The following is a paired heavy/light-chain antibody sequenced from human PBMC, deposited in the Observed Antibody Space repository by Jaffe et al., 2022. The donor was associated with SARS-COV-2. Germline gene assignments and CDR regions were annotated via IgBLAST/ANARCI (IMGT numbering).Heavy chain of an antibody. J-gene: IGHJ5*02. CDR1: GGSISSGSYY. CDR3: ARGTLSYCSSTSCHNCFDP. CDR2: IYTSGST. V-gene: IGHV4-61*02. Sequence: QVQLQESGPGLVKPSQTLSLTCTVSGGSISSGSYYWTWIRQPAGKGLEWIGRIYTSGSTNYNPSLKSRVTISVDTSKNQFYLKLDSVTAADTAVYYCARGTLSYCSSTSCHNCFDPWGQGTLVTVSS. D-gene: IGHD2-2*01.
Light chain of an antibody. V-gene: IGKV2-28*01. CDR2: LGS. Sequence: DIVMTQSPLSLPVTPGEPASISCRSSRSLLHSNGYNYLDWYLQKPGQSPQLLIYLGSNRASGVPDRFSGSGSGTDFTLKISRVEAEDVGVYYCMQDLQTPLTFGGGTKVEIK. J-gene: IGKJ4*01. CDR1: RSLLHSNGYNY. CDR3: MQDLQTPLT.